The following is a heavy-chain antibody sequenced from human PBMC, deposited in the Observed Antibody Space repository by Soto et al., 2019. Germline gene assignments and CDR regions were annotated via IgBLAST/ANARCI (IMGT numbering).Heavy chain of an antibody. V-gene: IGHV4-4*07. Sequence: PSETLSLTCTVSGGSISSYYWSWIRQPAGKGPEWIGRIYTSGSTNYNPSLKSRVTMSVDTSKNQFSLKLSSVTAADTAVYYCARDPNCSGGSCDGSWYFDLWGRGTLVTVSS. CDR2: IYTSGST. CDR3: ARDPNCSGGSCDGSWYFDL. CDR1: GGSISSYY. D-gene: IGHD2-15*01. J-gene: IGHJ2*01.